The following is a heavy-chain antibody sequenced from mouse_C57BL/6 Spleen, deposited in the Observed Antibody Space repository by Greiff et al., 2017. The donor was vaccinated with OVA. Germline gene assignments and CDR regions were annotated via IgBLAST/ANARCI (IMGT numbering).Heavy chain of an antibody. J-gene: IGHJ4*01. D-gene: IGHD2-4*01. CDR2: IYPGSGST. CDR1: GYTFTSYW. V-gene: IGHV1-55*01. Sequence: QVQLQQPGAELVKPGASVKMSCKASGYTFTSYWITWVKQRPGQGLAWIGDIYPGSGSTNSNEKFKGKATLTVDTASSTAYLQLSSLTSEDSAVYYCARFYEYGLYAMDYWGQGTSVTVSS. CDR3: ARFYEYGLYAMDY.